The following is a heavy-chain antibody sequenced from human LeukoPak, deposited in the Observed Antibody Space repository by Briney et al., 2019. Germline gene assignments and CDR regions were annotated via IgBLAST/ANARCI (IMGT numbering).Heavy chain of an antibody. J-gene: IGHJ4*02. Sequence: GGSLRLSCAASGFTFNGYWMTWVRQAPGKGLEWVADIKQDGSDKYYAGSVKGRFTISRDNAKNSLCLQMNSLRAEDTAVYFCARYNSAWKTDDYWGQGTLVTVSS. CDR3: ARYNSAWKTDDY. D-gene: IGHD6-19*01. CDR1: GFTFNGYW. CDR2: IKQDGSDK. V-gene: IGHV3-7*03.